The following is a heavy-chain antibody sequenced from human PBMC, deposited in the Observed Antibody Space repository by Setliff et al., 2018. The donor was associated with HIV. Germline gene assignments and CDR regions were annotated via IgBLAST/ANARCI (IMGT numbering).Heavy chain of an antibody. V-gene: IGHV5-51*01. CDR3: AISGSPDRRPT. CDR1: GYDVTRYW. D-gene: IGHD3-10*01. Sequence: PGESLKISCRASGYDVTRYWIGWVRQMPGQALEWIGVIYPGDSDARYSPSFQDQVTMSADKSISTAYLQWSSLKASDTATYYCAISGSPDRRPTWGQGTLVTVSS. CDR2: IYPGDSDA. J-gene: IGHJ5*02.